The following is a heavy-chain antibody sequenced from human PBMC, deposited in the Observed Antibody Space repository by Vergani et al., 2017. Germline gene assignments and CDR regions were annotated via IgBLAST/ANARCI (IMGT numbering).Heavy chain of an antibody. Sequence: QVQLQESGPGLVKPSETLSLTCTVSGGSISSYHCSWIRQPPGKGLEWIGYIYYSGSTNYNPSLKSRVTISVDTSKNQFSLKLSSVTAADTAVYYCARVRAASDYYYYYYYMDVWGKXP. CDR2: IYYSGST. J-gene: IGHJ6*03. V-gene: IGHV4-59*01. CDR1: GGSISSYH. D-gene: IGHD6-13*01. CDR3: ARVRAASDYYYYYYYMDV.